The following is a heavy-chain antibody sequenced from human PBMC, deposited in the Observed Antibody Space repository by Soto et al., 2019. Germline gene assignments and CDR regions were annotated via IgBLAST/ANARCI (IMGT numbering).Heavy chain of an antibody. D-gene: IGHD5-12*01. CDR2: IIPIFGTA. Sequence: VASVKVSCKASGGTFSSYAISWVRQAPGQGLEWMGGIIPIFGTANYAQKFQGRVTITADKSTSTAYMELSSLRSEDTAVYYCARGGERWLQFRYDGMDVWGQGTTVTVSS. CDR3: ARGGERWLQFRYDGMDV. CDR1: GGTFSSYA. V-gene: IGHV1-69*06. J-gene: IGHJ6*02.